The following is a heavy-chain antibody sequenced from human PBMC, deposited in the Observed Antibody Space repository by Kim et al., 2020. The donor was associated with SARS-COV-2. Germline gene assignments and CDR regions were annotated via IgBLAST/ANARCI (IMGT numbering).Heavy chain of an antibody. D-gene: IGHD4-17*01. Sequence: GGSLRLSCAASGFTFSDYYMDWVRQAPGKGLEWVGRIRNKANSYTTEYAASVKGRFTISRDESKNSLYLQMNSLKTEDTAVYYCARNPVTTALYFDYWGRGTLVTVSS. CDR2: IRNKANSYTT. J-gene: IGHJ4*02. CDR3: ARNPVTTALYFDY. CDR1: GFTFSDYY. V-gene: IGHV3-72*01.